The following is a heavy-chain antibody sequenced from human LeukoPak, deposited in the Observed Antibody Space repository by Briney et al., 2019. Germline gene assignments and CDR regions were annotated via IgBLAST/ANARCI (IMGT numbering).Heavy chain of an antibody. CDR3: ARMNYVSSGWGAPFDY. V-gene: IGHV3-48*04. D-gene: IGHD1-7*01. Sequence: GGSLRLSCAASGFTFSSFSMNWVHQAPGKGLEWVSYIRSGGTNTDYTGSVKGRFTISRDNAKNSLYLQMNSLRAEDTAVYYCARMNYVSSGWGAPFDYWGQGTLVTVSS. CDR1: GFTFSSFS. J-gene: IGHJ4*02. CDR2: IRSGGTNT.